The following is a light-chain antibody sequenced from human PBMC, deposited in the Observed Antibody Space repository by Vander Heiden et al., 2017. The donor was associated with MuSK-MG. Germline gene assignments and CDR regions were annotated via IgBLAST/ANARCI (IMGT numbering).Light chain of an antibody. CDR1: HLADKY. CDR3: QAWVRNTEM. V-gene: IGLV3-1*01. CDR2: HAT. Sequence: SFELTQPPSLSVSPGQTATITCSGEHLADKYASWYHHMRGQSPYLVLYHATKRPSGIPERFYGANSGNTATLTIRGAQSVDEGDDDCQAWVRNTEMFGGGTKLTVL. J-gene: IGLJ3*02.